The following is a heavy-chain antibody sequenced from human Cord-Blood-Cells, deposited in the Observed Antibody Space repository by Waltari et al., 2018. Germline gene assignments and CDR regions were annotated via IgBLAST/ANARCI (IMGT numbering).Heavy chain of an antibody. CDR2: IYPGDSAT. Sequence: EVQLVQSGAEVKKPGESLKISCKGSGYSFTSYWIGWVRQMPGKGLEWMGIIYPGDSATRYSPSFQGQVTISADKSISTAYLQWSSLKASDTAMYYCARHRYYYDSSGYCDYWGQGTLVTVSS. CDR3: ARHRYYYDSSGYCDY. J-gene: IGHJ4*02. D-gene: IGHD3-22*01. CDR1: GYSFTSYW. V-gene: IGHV5-51*01.